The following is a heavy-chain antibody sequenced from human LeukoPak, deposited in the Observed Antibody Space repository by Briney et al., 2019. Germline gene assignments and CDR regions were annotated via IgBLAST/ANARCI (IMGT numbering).Heavy chain of an antibody. CDR1: GFTLDSYW. Sequence: GGSLRLSCAASGFTLDSYWMTWVRQAPGKGLEWVANIRKDGSRESYVDSVKGRFTVSRDNVKNSLYLQMNSLRAEDTAVYYCAKYVTTSAFDIWGQGTMVTVSS. CDR3: AKYVTTSAFDI. V-gene: IGHV3-7*03. J-gene: IGHJ3*02. D-gene: IGHD4-17*01. CDR2: IRKDGSRE.